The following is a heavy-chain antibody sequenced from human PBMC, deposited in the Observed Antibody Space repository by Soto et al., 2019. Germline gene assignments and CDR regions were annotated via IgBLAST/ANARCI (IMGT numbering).Heavy chain of an antibody. CDR3: AKDYDFWSGYWTTFDY. CDR2: ISYDGSNK. D-gene: IGHD3-3*01. Sequence: QVQLVESGGGVVQPGRSLRLSCAASGFTFSSYGMHWVRKAPGKELEWVAVISYDGSNKYYADSVKGRFTISRDNSKNTLYLQMNSLRAEVTAVYYCAKDYDFWSGYWTTFDYWGQGTLVTVSS. V-gene: IGHV3-30*18. CDR1: GFTFSSYG. J-gene: IGHJ4*02.